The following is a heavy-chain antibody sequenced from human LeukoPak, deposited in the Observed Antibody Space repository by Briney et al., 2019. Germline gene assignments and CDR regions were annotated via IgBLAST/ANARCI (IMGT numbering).Heavy chain of an antibody. J-gene: IGHJ4*02. D-gene: IGHD6-19*01. CDR1: GYTFTSYG. CDR3: AREGTAVTGSFDN. Sequence: ASVKVSCKAFGYTFTSYGISWVRQAPGQGLEWMGWISAYNGNTNYAQKLQGRVTMTRDTSTSIVYMELSSLRSEDTAVYYCAREGTAVTGSFDNWGQGTLVTVSS. V-gene: IGHV1-18*01. CDR2: ISAYNGNT.